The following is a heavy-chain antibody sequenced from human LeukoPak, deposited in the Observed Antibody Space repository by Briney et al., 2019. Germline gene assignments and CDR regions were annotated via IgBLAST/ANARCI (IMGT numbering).Heavy chain of an antibody. V-gene: IGHV1-18*01. D-gene: IGHD5-18*01. CDR1: GYTFTSYG. CDR3: ARDGRYSYGYGEADWFDP. CDR2: ISDYNGNT. J-gene: IGHJ5*02. Sequence: ASVKVSCKASGYTFTSYGISWVRQAPGQGLEWMGWISDYNGNTNYAQKLQGRVTMTTDTSTSTAYMELRSLRSDDTAVYYCARDGRYSYGYGEADWFDPWGQGTLVTVSS.